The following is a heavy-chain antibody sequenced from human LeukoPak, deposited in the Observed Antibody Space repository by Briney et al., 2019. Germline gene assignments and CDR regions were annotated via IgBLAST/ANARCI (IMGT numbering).Heavy chain of an antibody. D-gene: IGHD2-15*01. CDR1: GYTFTGYY. V-gene: IGHV1-2*02. J-gene: IGHJ5*02. CDR3: ARDLGYCSGGSCYRKFDP. Sequence: GASVKVSCKASGYTFTGYYMHWVRQAPGQGLEWMGWINPNSGGTNYAQKFQGRVTMTRDTSISTAYMELSRLRSDDTAVYYCARDLGYCSGGSCYRKFDPRGQGTLVTVSS. CDR2: INPNSGGT.